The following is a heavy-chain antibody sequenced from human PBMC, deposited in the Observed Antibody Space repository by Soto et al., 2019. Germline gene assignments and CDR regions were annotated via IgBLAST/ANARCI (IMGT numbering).Heavy chain of an antibody. Sequence: PGGSLRLSCAASGFTFSSYAMSWVRQAPGKGLEWVSAISGSGGSTYYADSVKGRFTISRDNSKNTLYLQMNSLRAEDTAVYYCAKDRRAAMVLYYYYGMDVWGQGTTVTVSS. CDR2: ISGSGGST. V-gene: IGHV3-23*01. CDR1: GFTFSSYA. CDR3: AKDRRAAMVLYYYYGMDV. J-gene: IGHJ6*02. D-gene: IGHD5-18*01.